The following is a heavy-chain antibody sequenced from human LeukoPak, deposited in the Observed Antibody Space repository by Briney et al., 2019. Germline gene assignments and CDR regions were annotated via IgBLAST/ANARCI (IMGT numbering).Heavy chain of an antibody. CDR1: GYTFISYA. CDR2: INAGNGNT. V-gene: IGHV1-3*03. Sequence: ASVKVSCKASGYTFISYAIHWVRQAPGQRLEWMGWINAGNGNTKYSQEFQGRVTITRDTSASTAYMELSSLRSEDMAVYYCARDSRDSSGWSKPFDYWGQGTLVTVSS. CDR3: ARDSRDSSGWSKPFDY. J-gene: IGHJ4*02. D-gene: IGHD6-19*01.